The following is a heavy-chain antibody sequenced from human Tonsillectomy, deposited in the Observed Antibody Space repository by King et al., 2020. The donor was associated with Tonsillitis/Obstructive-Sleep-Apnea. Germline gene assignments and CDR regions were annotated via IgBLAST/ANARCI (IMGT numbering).Heavy chain of an antibody. J-gene: IGHJ4*02. CDR3: ASPSGGVEWFDFDY. CDR2: IYYSGST. Sequence: QLQESGPGLVKPSETLSLTCTVSGGSISSSSYYWGWIRQPPGKGLEWIGSIYYSGSTYYNPSLKSRVTISVDTSKNQFSLKLSSVTAADTAVYYCASPSGGVEWFDFDYWGQGTLVTVSS. V-gene: IGHV4-39*01. CDR1: GGSISSSSYY. D-gene: IGHD3-3*01.